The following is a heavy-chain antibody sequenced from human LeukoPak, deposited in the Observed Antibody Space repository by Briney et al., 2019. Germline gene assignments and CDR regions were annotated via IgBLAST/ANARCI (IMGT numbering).Heavy chain of an antibody. CDR1: GFTFTDYY. Sequence: GGSLRLSCAASGFTFTDYYMSWIRQAPGKGLEWLSYISSSGSTIYYADSVKGRFTISRDNAKNSLYLQMNSLRAEDTAVYYCARDTHIAVAGITYYFDYWGQGTLVTVSS. J-gene: IGHJ4*02. CDR2: ISSSGSTI. D-gene: IGHD6-19*01. V-gene: IGHV3-11*04. CDR3: ARDTHIAVAGITYYFDY.